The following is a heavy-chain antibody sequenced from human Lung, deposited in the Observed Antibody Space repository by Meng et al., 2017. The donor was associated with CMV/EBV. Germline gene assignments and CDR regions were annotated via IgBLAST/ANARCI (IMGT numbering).Heavy chain of an antibody. J-gene: IGHJ4*02. CDR2: ISIDGSSK. V-gene: IGHV3-30*04. D-gene: IGHD6-25*01. Sequence: GGSLRLSCAASGFTFSSYDMNWVRQAPGKALEWVAVISIDGSSKFYADSMKGRFTIFRDNSKNTLFLQVNSLRPEDTAVYYCTRRAEYFDYWGPGTLVTVSS. CDR1: GFTFSSYD. CDR3: TRRAEYFDY.